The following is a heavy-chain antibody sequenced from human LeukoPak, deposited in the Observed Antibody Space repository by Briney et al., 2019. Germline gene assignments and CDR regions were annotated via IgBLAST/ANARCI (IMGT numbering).Heavy chain of an antibody. J-gene: IGHJ5*02. Sequence: ASVKVSCKASGYTFTSYAMHWVRQAPGQRLEWMGWINAGNGNTKYSQKFQGRVTITRDTSASTAYMELSSLRSEDTAVYYCARGRGTQRYCSSGSCPNWFDPWGQGTLVTVSS. CDR3: ARGRGTQRYCSSGSCPNWFDP. CDR2: INAGNGNT. D-gene: IGHD2-15*01. V-gene: IGHV1-3*01. CDR1: GYTFTSYA.